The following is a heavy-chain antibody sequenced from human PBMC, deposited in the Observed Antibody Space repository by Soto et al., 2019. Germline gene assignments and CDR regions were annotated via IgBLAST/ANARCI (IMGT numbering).Heavy chain of an antibody. CDR2: ISHSGST. D-gene: IGHD3-10*01. CDR1: GGSISSGGYS. J-gene: IGHJ3*02. Sequence: PSETLSLTCAVSGGSISSGGYSWSWIRQPPGKGLEWIGYISHSGSTYYNPSLKSRVTISVDRSKNQFSLKLSSVTAADTAVYYCARAHGSGWGAFDIWGQGTMVTVSS. CDR3: ARAHGSGWGAFDI. V-gene: IGHV4-30-2*01.